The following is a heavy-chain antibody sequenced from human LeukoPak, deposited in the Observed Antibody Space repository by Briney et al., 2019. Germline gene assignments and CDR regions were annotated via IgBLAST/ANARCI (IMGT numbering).Heavy chain of an antibody. J-gene: IGHJ4*02. CDR1: GYSFTTYW. D-gene: IGHD3-10*01. CDR2: IYPGDSDT. V-gene: IGHV5-51*01. Sequence: GESLKISCKGSGYSFTTYWIAWVRQMPGKGLEWMGMIYPGDSDTKYSPSFQGQVTISADKSISSAYLQWSSLKASDTAKYYCARHERSFRGVIIDFDYWGQGTLVTVSS. CDR3: ARHERSFRGVIIDFDY.